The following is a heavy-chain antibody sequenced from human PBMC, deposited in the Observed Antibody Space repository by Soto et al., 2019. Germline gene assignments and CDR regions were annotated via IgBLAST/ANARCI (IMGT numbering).Heavy chain of an antibody. D-gene: IGHD6-19*01. CDR1: GFTFSSHA. J-gene: IGHJ4*02. CDR2: TIDSGGRS. V-gene: IGHV3-23*01. Sequence: GGSLRLSCAASGFTFSSHAMSWVRQAPGKGLEWVSSTIDSGGRSYHADSVRGRFTISRDNSKNTLYLQMNSLRADYTAIYYCAKDKMEQWLVGGYYDYWGQGALVTVSS. CDR3: AKDKMEQWLVGGYYDY.